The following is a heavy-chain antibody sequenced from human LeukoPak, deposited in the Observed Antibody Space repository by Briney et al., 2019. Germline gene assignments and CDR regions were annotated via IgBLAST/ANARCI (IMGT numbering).Heavy chain of an antibody. D-gene: IGHD2-15*01. CDR1: GGSFSGYY. V-gene: IGHV4-34*01. J-gene: IGHJ4*02. CDR2: INHSGST. CDR3: TSSFLGYCSGGSCYPNY. Sequence: PSETLSLTCAVYGGSFSGYYWSWIRQPPGKGLEWIGEINHSGSTNYNPSLKSRVTISADTSKNQFSLKVRSVTAADTAVYYCTSSFLGYCSGGSCYPNYWGQGTLVIVSS.